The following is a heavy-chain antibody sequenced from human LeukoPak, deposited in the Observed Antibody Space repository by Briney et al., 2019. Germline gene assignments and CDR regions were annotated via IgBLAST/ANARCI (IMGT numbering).Heavy chain of an antibody. CDR1: GFTFSSYG. Sequence: PGGSLRLSCAASGFTFSSYGMSWVRQAPGKGLEWVSAISGSGGSTYYADSVKGRFTISRDNSKNTLYLQMNSLRAEDTAVYYCAKDYGPRKRSGGSLYFDYWGQGTLVTVSS. CDR3: AKDYGPRKRSGGSLYFDY. D-gene: IGHD2-15*01. V-gene: IGHV3-23*01. CDR2: ISGSGGST. J-gene: IGHJ4*02.